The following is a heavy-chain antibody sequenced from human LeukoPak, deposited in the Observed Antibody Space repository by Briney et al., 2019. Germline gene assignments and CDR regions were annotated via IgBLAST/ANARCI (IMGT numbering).Heavy chain of an antibody. J-gene: IGHJ1*01. Sequence: GGTLRLSCAASGFTFSIYAMHWVRQAPGKGLEWGVVISYDGSNKYYADSVKGRFTFSRDNSKNRLYLQMNSLRGEDTAVYYCAGDLEGYSSGWTHFQHWGQGNLVTVSS. D-gene: IGHD6-19*01. CDR3: AGDLEGYSSGWTHFQH. CDR2: ISYDGSNK. V-gene: IGHV3-30*04. CDR1: GFTFSIYA.